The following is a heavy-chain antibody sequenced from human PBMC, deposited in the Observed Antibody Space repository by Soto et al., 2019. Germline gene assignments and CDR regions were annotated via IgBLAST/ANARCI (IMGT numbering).Heavy chain of an antibody. D-gene: IGHD6-13*01. CDR2: MNPNSGNT. V-gene: IGHV1-8*01. Sequence: ASVKVSCKASGYTFTSYDINWVRQATGQGLEGMGWMNPNSGNTGYAQKFQGRVTMTRNTSISTAYMELSSLRSEDTAVYYCARGGSSSWSFDPWGQGTLVTVSS. J-gene: IGHJ5*02. CDR3: ARGGSSSWSFDP. CDR1: GYTFTSYD.